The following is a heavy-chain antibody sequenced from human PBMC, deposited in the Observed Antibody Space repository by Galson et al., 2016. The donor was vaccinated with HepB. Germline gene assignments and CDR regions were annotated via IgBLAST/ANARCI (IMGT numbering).Heavy chain of an antibody. CDR2: ISTSSSYT. CDR3: ARVSPTATYYDFWSGKYYYMDV. J-gene: IGHJ6*03. Sequence: SLRLSCAASGFPFKNSIMNWVRQAPGKGLEWVSYISTSSSYTNYADSVKGRFIISRDNAKNSMYLQMNSLRAEDTAVYYCARVSPTATYYDFWSGKYYYMDVWGKGTTVTVSS. D-gene: IGHD3-3*01. V-gene: IGHV3-21*05. CDR1: GFPFKNSI.